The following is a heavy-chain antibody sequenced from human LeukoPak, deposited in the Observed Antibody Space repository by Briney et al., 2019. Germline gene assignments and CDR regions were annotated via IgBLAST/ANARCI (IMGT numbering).Heavy chain of an antibody. Sequence: PGGSLRLSCAASGFTFSSYGMHWVRQAPGKGLEWVAFIRYDGSNKYYADSVKGRFTISRDNSKNTLYLQMNSLRAEDTAVYYCASSFFAYCSSTSCYGAFDIWGQGTMVTVSS. V-gene: IGHV3-30*02. CDR3: ASSFFAYCSSTSCYGAFDI. CDR2: IRYDGSNK. J-gene: IGHJ3*02. CDR1: GFTFSSYG. D-gene: IGHD2-2*01.